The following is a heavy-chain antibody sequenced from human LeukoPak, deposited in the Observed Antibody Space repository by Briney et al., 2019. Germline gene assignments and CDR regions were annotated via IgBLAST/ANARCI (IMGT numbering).Heavy chain of an antibody. D-gene: IGHD6-13*01. Sequence: ASVKVSCKASGYTFTGYYMHWVRQAPGQGLEWMGWINPNSGGTNYVQKFQGRVTMTRDTSISTAYMELSRLRSDDTAVYYCARDHRAGTAAAGTLMNWGQGTLVTVSS. CDR3: ARDHRAGTAAAGTLMN. V-gene: IGHV1-2*02. CDR1: GYTFTGYY. CDR2: INPNSGGT. J-gene: IGHJ4*02.